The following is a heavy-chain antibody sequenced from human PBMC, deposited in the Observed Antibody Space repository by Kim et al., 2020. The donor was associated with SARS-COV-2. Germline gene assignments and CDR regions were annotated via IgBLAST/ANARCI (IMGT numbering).Heavy chain of an antibody. J-gene: IGHJ6*01. CDR2: IYYSGST. D-gene: IGHD3-3*01. CDR3: ARLRYDFWSGYYGYYY. V-gene: IGHV4-39*01. CDR1: GGSISSSSYY. Sequence: SETLSLTCTVSGGSISSSSYYWGWIRQPPGKGLEWIGSIYYSGSTYYNPSLKSRVTISVDTSKNQFPLKLSSVTAADTAVYYCARLRYDFWSGYYGYYY.